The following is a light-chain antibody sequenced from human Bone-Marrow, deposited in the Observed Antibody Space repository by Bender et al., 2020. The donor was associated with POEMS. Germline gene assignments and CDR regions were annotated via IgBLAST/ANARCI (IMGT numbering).Light chain of an antibody. V-gene: IGLV1-36*01. CDR2: YDD. CDR3: SAWDDSLSGWV. J-gene: IGLJ3*02. Sequence: QSVLTQPPSVSGAPGPRVTISCTGSSPNIGNHGVNWYQQLPGEAPKLLIYYDDLLTPGVSDRFSASKSGTSASLSISELQSEDEDLDYCSAWDDSLSGWVFGGGTKLTVL. CDR1: SPNIGNHG.